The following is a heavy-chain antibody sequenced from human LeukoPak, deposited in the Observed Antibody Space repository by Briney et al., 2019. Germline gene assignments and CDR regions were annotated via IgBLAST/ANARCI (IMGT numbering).Heavy chain of an antibody. J-gene: IGHJ4*03. CDR1: GFTFSSYW. Sequence: GGSLXLSCVASGFTFSSYWMHWVRQDPREGLVWVSRINGDGRNINYADSVRGRFTISRDNAKNSLYLQMNSLRAEDTALYYCARDTVGVTDYWGQGTTVTVSS. D-gene: IGHD1-26*01. V-gene: IGHV3-74*01. CDR2: INGDGRNI. CDR3: ARDTVGVTDY.